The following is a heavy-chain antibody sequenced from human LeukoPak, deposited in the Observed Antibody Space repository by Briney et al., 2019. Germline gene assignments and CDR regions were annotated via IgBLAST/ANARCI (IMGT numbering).Heavy chain of an antibody. Sequence: GGSLRLSCAASGFTVSSNYMSWVRQAPGKGLAWASAIYSGGSTYYADSVKGRFTISRDNSMNTLYLQMNSLRAEDTAVYYCARDLRLTTIFGVVSNWGQGTLVTVSS. CDR1: GFTVSSNY. CDR2: IYSGGST. J-gene: IGHJ4*02. CDR3: ARDLRLTTIFGVVSN. V-gene: IGHV3-66*02. D-gene: IGHD3-3*01.